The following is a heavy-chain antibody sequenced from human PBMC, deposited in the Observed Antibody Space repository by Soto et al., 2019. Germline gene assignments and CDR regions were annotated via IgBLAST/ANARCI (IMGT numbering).Heavy chain of an antibody. Sequence: QVQMVQSGAEVKKPGSSARVSCKVSGGTFSRHSISWVRQAPGQGLEWMGGIIPIFDATQYAQKFQGRLPITAGESTTPFHIALSGLRPAATAMSFFPRDLTSVRGSWGQGTLVTVS. J-gene: IGHJ4*02. V-gene: IGHV1-69*01. D-gene: IGHD3-10*01. CDR1: GGTFSRHS. CDR3: PRDLTSVRGS. CDR2: IIPIFDAT.